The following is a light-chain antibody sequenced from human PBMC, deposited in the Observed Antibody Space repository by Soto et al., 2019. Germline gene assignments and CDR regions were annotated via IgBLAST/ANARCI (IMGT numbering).Light chain of an antibody. Sequence: DIQMTQSPSTLSASVGDRVTITCRASQSISSWLAWYQQKPGKAPNLLIHKASTLESGVPSRFSGSGSGTEFTLTISSLQPEDFATYYCQQYNDYSGTFGQGTKVEIK. CDR1: QSISSW. J-gene: IGKJ1*01. CDR3: QQYNDYSGT. V-gene: IGKV1-5*03. CDR2: KAS.